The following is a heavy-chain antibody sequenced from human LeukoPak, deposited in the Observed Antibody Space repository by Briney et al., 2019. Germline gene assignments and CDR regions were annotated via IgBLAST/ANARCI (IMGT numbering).Heavy chain of an antibody. J-gene: IGHJ5*02. CDR2: ISSSGSTI. V-gene: IGHV3-48*03. D-gene: IGHD2-21*02. CDR3: ARGLYCGGDCYPSRFDP. CDR1: GFTFSSYE. Sequence: GGSLRLSCAASGFTFSSYEMNWVRQVPGKGLEWVSYISSSGSTIYYADSVKGRFTISRDNAKNSLYLQMNSLRAEDTAVYYCARGLYCGGDCYPSRFDPWGQGTLVTVSS.